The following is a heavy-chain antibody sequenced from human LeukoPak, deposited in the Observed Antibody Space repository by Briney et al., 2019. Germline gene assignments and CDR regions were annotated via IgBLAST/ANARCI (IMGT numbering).Heavy chain of an antibody. CDR3: GRDPLNAALDY. J-gene: IGHJ4*02. V-gene: IGHV3-7*01. Sequence: PGGSLRLSCAASGFTFSTSWMTWVRDIPGKGLEWVANINPHGSVVYYVDSVRGRFTISRDNAENSLYLQMNSLRADDTALYFCGRDPLNAALDYWGQGILVTVSS. CDR2: INPHGSVV. CDR1: GFTFSTSW.